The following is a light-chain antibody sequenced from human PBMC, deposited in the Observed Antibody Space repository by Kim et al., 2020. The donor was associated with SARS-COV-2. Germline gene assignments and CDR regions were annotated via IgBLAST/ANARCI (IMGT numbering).Light chain of an antibody. V-gene: IGLV1-44*01. CDR3: AAWDDSLNGWV. J-gene: IGLJ3*02. Sequence: GQRVTISCSGISSNIGTNTVNWYQQIPTTAPKLLIFSYNQRPSGVPDRFSGSKSGSSASLAISGLQSEDEADYFCAAWDDSLNGWVFGGGTQLTVL. CDR1: SSNIGTNT. CDR2: SYN.